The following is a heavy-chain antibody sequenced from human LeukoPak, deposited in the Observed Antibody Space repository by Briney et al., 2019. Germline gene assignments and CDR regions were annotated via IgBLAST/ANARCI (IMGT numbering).Heavy chain of an antibody. CDR2: IYSGGST. CDR3: ARLRWLDY. V-gene: IGHV3-66*02. J-gene: IGHJ4*02. CDR1: GFTVSSNY. D-gene: IGHD5-24*01. Sequence: AGGSLRLSCAASGFTVSSNYMNWVRQAPGKGLEWVSVIYSGGSTYYADSVKGRFTISRDNSKNTLYLQMNSLRAEDTAVYYCARLRWLDYWGQGTLVTVSS.